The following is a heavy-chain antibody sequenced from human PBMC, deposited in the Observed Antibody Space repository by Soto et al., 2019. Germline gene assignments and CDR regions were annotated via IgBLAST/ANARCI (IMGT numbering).Heavy chain of an antibody. CDR2: IYPGDSDT. J-gene: IGHJ6*02. D-gene: IGHD6-13*01. V-gene: IGHV5-51*01. CDR1: GYSFTSYW. CDR3: ASNGAAAGYYYYGMDV. Sequence: GESLKISCKGSGYSFTSYWIGWVRQMPGKGLEWMGVIYPGDSDTRYSPSFQGQVTISADKSISTAYLQWSSLKASDTAMYYCASNGAAAGYYYYGMDVWGQGTTVTVSS.